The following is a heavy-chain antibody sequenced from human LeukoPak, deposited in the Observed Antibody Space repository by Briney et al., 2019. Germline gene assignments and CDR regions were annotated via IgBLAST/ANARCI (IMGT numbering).Heavy chain of an antibody. CDR1: GFTFSSYA. Sequence: GGSLRLSCAASGFTFSSYAMSWVRQAPGKGLEWVSAISGSGGSTYYADSVKGRFTISRDNSKNTLYLQMNSLRAEDTAVYYCAKATSGWGYCSGGSCYDLYYWGQGTLVTVSS. D-gene: IGHD2-15*01. V-gene: IGHV3-23*01. J-gene: IGHJ4*02. CDR3: AKATSGWGYCSGGSCYDLYY. CDR2: ISGSGGST.